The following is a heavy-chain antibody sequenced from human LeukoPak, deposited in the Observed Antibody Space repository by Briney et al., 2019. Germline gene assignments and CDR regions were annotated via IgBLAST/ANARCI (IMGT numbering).Heavy chain of an antibody. Sequence: SETLSLTCTVSGGSISSYYWSWIRQPPGKGLEWIGYIYYSGSTNYNPSLKSRVTISVDTSKNQFPLKLSSVTAADTAVYYCARVSGPSSSWFGYYYYGMDVWGQGTTVTVSS. D-gene: IGHD6-13*01. CDR2: IYYSGST. CDR3: ARVSGPSSSWFGYYYYGMDV. J-gene: IGHJ6*02. CDR1: GGSISSYY. V-gene: IGHV4-59*01.